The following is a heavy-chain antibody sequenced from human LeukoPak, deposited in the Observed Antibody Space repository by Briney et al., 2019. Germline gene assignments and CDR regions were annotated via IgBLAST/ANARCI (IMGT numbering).Heavy chain of an antibody. CDR1: GFTFSSYE. J-gene: IGHJ4*02. CDR3: AREYIVGVHFDY. D-gene: IGHD1-26*01. CDR2: ISSSGSTI. Sequence: GGSLRLSRAASGFTFSSYEMNWVRQAPGKGLEWVSYISSSGSTIYYADSVKGRFTISRDNAKNSLYLQMNSLRAEDTAVYYCAREYIVGVHFDYWGQGTLVTVSS. V-gene: IGHV3-48*03.